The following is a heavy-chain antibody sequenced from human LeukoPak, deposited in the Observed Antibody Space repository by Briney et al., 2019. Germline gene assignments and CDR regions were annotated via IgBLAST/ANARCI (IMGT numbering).Heavy chain of an antibody. CDR3: ARFEGSTWGDAFDI. CDR1: GGSISSYY. J-gene: IGHJ3*02. CDR2: IYYSGSS. Sequence: SETLSLTCTVSGGSISSYYWSWIRQPPGKGLEWMGFIYYSGSSYYNPSLQSRVTMSVDTSKNQFSLKLRSVTAADTAVYYCARFEGSTWGDAFDIWGQGTMVTVSS. V-gene: IGHV4-59*08. D-gene: IGHD3-16*01.